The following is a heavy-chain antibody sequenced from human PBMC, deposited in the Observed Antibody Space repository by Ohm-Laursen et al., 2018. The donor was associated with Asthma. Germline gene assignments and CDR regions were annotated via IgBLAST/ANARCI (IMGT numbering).Heavy chain of an antibody. J-gene: IGHJ6*02. CDR3: TNTLEAGDGLYYYYGMDV. D-gene: IGHD7-27*01. Sequence: SLRLSCTASGFTFSGSAMHWVRQASGKGLEWVGRIRSKANSYATAYAASVKGRFTISRDDSKNTAYLQMNSLKTEDTAVYYCTNTLEAGDGLYYYYGMDVWGQGTTVTVSS. CDR1: GFTFSGSA. V-gene: IGHV3-73*01. CDR2: IRSKANSYAT.